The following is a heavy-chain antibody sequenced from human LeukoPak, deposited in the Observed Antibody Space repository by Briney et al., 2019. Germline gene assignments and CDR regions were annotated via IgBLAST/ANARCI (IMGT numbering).Heavy chain of an antibody. CDR3: AKAGPGSGPGYYYYMDV. Sequence: HPGGSLRLSCAASGFTFSSYGMHWVRQAPGKGLEWVAVIWYGGSNKYYADSVKGRFTISRDNSKNTLYLQMNSLRAEDTAVYYCAKAGPGSGPGYYYYMDVWGKGTTVTVSS. V-gene: IGHV3-30*02. CDR1: GFTFSSYG. J-gene: IGHJ6*03. D-gene: IGHD2-15*01. CDR2: IWYGGSNK.